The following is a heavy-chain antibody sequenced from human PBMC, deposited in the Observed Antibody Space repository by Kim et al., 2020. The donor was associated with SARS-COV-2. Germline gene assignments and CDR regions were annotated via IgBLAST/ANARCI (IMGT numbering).Heavy chain of an antibody. CDR2: ISYDGSNK. CDR3: ARERVTPEGYYYYHYGM. V-gene: IGHV3-30*04. CDR1: GFTFSSYA. D-gene: IGHD4-4*01. J-gene: IGHJ6*01. Sequence: GGSLRLSCAASGFTFSSYAMHWVRQAPGKGLEWVAVISYDGSNKYYADSVKGRFTISRDNSKNTLYLQMNSLRAEDTAVYYCARERVTPEGYYYYHYGM.